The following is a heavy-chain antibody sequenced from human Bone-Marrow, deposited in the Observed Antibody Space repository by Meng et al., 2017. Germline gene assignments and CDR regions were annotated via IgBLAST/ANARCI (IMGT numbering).Heavy chain of an antibody. Sequence: GESLKISCAASGFTFSSYAMSWVRQAPGKGLEWVSAISGSGGSTYYADSVKGRFTISRDNSKNTLYLQMNSLRAEDTAVYYCAKDHSLDYGDEEHDAFDIWGQGKMVNVAS. CDR1: GFTFSSYA. J-gene: IGHJ3*02. V-gene: IGHV3-23*01. CDR3: AKDHSLDYGDEEHDAFDI. D-gene: IGHD4-17*01. CDR2: ISGSGGST.